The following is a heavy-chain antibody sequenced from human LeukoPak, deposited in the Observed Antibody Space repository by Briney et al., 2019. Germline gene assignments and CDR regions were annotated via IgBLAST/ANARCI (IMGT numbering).Heavy chain of an antibody. D-gene: IGHD6-19*01. Sequence: PGGSLRLSCAASGFTFTSYAMSWVRQAPGKGLEWVSAISGSGGSTYYADSVKGRFTISRDNSKNTLYLQMNSLRAEDTAVYYCANHFSGWYLPFDYWGQGTLVTVSS. CDR2: ISGSGGST. CDR3: ANHFSGWYLPFDY. V-gene: IGHV3-23*01. J-gene: IGHJ4*02. CDR1: GFTFTSYA.